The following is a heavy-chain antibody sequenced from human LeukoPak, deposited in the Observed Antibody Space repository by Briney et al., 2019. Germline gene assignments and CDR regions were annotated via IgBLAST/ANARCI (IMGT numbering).Heavy chain of an antibody. D-gene: IGHD2-2*01. J-gene: IGHJ5*02. CDR2: IIPIFGTA. V-gene: IGHV1-69*05. CDR3: ARDDRTRSSRPGFDP. Sequence: ASVKVSCKASGGTFSSYAISWVRQAPGQGLEWMGGIIPIFGTANYAQKFQGRVTITTDESTSTAYMELSSLRSEDTAVYYCARDDRTRSSRPGFDPWGQGTLVIVSS. CDR1: GGTFSSYA.